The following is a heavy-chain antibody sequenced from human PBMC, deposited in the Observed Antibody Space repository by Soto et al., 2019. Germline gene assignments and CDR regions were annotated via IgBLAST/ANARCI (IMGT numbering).Heavy chain of an antibody. Sequence: PSETLSLTCTVSGGSISSGDYYWSWIRQPPGKGLEWIGYIYYSGSTYYNPSLKSRVTISVDTSKNQFSLKLSSVTAADTAVYTCASRKSSPYFDYWGQGTLVTVSS. CDR1: GGSISSGDYY. D-gene: IGHD3-10*01. CDR3: ASRKSSPYFDY. J-gene: IGHJ4*02. V-gene: IGHV4-30-4*01. CDR2: IYYSGST.